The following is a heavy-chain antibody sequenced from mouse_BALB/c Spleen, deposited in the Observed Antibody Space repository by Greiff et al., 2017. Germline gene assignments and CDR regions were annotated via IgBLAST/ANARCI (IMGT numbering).Heavy chain of an antibody. D-gene: IGHD1-1*01. CDR1: GFTFSSFG. Sequence: EVQLVESGGGLVQPGGSRKLSCAASGFTFSSFGMHWVRQAPEKGLEWVAYISSGSSTIYYADTVKGRFTISRDNPKNTLFLQMTSLRSEDTAMYYCAITTVVAMDYWGQGTSVTVSS. CDR3: AITTVVAMDY. V-gene: IGHV5-17*02. CDR2: ISSGSSTI. J-gene: IGHJ4*01.